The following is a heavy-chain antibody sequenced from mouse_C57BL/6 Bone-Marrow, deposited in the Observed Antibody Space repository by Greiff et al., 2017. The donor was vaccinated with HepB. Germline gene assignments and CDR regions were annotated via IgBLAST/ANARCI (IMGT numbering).Heavy chain of an antibody. V-gene: IGHV1-62-2*01. CDR1: GYTFTEYT. Sequence: VQLVESGAELVKPGASVKLSCKASGYTFTEYTIHWVKQRSGQGLEWIGWFYPGSGSIKYNEKFKDKATLTADKSSSTVYMELSRLTSEDSAVYFCARHEDGQLRPEAWFAYWGQGTLVTVSA. CDR3: ARHEDGQLRPEAWFAY. CDR2: FYPGSGSI. J-gene: IGHJ3*01. D-gene: IGHD3-2*02.